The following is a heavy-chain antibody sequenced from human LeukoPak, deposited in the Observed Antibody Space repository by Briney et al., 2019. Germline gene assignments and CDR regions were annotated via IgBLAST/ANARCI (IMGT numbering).Heavy chain of an antibody. J-gene: IGHJ4*02. V-gene: IGHV1-2*02. D-gene: IGHD2-2*01. CDR2: INPNSGGT. Sequence: GASVKVSCKASGYTFTGYYMHWVRQAPGQGLEWMGWINPNSGGTNYAQKFQGRVTMTRDTSISTAYMELSRLRSDDTAVYYCAREEGIVVVPAAPFDYWGQGTLVTVSS. CDR3: AREEGIVVVPAAPFDY. CDR1: GYTFTGYY.